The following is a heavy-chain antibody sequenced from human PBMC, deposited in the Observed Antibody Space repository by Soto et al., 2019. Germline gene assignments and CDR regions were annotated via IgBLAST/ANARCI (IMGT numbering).Heavy chain of an antibody. CDR3: ARVGGVGAPPGTDF. V-gene: IGHV1-69*01. CDR1: GGTFSSYV. Sequence: QLVQSGAEVKKPGSSVKISCKASGGTFSSYVISWLLQAPGQGLEWMGGVIPILGQAYYAPNLQGRVTITADGSTRTAYMELNRLTSADTAVYFCARVGGVGAPPGTDFWGQGTLVTVSS. D-gene: IGHD1-26*01. CDR2: VIPILGQA. J-gene: IGHJ4*02.